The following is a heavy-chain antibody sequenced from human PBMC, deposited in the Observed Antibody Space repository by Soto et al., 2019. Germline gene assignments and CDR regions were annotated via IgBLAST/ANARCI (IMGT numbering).Heavy chain of an antibody. CDR3: SRGDATKIVVTTYYAMDV. V-gene: IGHV1-69*12. CDR1: GGSLSNYG. Sequence: QVQLVQSGAEVKKPGSSVKVSCKASGGSLSNYGISWVRQAPGQGLEWMGAIIPVFGTPNYAQKFQDRVTITAHESTTTVYMEVRSLTSAATAVYYCSRGDATKIVVTTYYAMDVWGQGTTVTVSS. D-gene: IGHD3-22*01. CDR2: IIPVFGTP. J-gene: IGHJ6*02.